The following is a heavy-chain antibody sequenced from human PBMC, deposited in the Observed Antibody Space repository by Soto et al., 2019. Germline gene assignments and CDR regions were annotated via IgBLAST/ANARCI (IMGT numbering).Heavy chain of an antibody. Sequence: ASVKVSCKASGYTFTSYAMHWVRQAPGQRLEWMGWINAGNGNTKYSQKFQGRVTITRDTSASTAYMELSSLRSEDTAVYYCARLHCSGGSCYEGSYYYGMDVWGQGTTVTVSS. CDR1: GYTFTSYA. D-gene: IGHD2-15*01. CDR3: ARLHCSGGSCYEGSYYYGMDV. J-gene: IGHJ6*02. V-gene: IGHV1-3*01. CDR2: INAGNGNT.